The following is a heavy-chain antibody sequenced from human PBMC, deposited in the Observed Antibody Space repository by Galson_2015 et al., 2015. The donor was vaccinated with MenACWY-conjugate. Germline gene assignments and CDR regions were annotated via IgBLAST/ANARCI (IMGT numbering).Heavy chain of an antibody. D-gene: IGHD4-23*01. CDR2: IYPGDSDT. V-gene: IGHV5-51*01. CDR3: ARRSGGQIDH. Sequence: QSGAEVKKPGQSLKISCKASGYSFTNYYIAWVRQMPGKGLEWMGIIYPGDSDTRYSPSFQGRVTISADKSISTAYLQWTSLKASDTAMYYCARRSGGQIDHWGQGSQVTVSS. J-gene: IGHJ4*02. CDR1: GYSFTNYY.